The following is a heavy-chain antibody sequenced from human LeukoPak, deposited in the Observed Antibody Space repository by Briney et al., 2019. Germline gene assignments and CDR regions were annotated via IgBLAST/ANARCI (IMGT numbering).Heavy chain of an antibody. D-gene: IGHD3-3*01. V-gene: IGHV1-46*01. CDR1: GYTFTSYY. CDR2: INPSGGST. J-gene: IGHJ5*02. CDR3: ARDRRHSLEWSSGWFDP. Sequence: ASVKVSCKASGYTFTSYYMHWVRQAPGQGLEWMGVINPSGGSTSYAQKFQGRVTMTRDTSTSTVYMELSSLRSEDTAVYYCARDRRHSLEWSSGWFDPWGQGTLVTVSS.